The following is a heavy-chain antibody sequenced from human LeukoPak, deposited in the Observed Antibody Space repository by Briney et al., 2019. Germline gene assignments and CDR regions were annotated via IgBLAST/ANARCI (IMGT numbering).Heavy chain of an antibody. CDR3: ARDPPYYDILTGYLYNWFDP. V-gene: IGHV4-39*07. CDR2: LYYSGSA. Sequence: PSETLSLTCTVSGGSISSNNYYWGWIRQPPGKGLEWIGSLYYSGSAYYNPSLKSRVTISVDASKNQFSLKLSSVTAADTAVYYCARDPPYYDILTGYLYNWFDPWGQGTLVTVSS. J-gene: IGHJ5*02. CDR1: GGSISSNNYY. D-gene: IGHD3-9*01.